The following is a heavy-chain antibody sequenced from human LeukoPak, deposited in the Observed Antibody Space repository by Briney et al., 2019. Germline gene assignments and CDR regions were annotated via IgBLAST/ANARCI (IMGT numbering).Heavy chain of an antibody. V-gene: IGHV3-7*01. CDR3: ARGGTGYSYGYVFDY. J-gene: IGHJ4*02. CDR2: IKKDGSEK. D-gene: IGHD5-18*01. CDR1: GFTFSSYW. Sequence: PGGSLRLSCAASGFTFSSYWMSWVRQAPGKGLEWVANIKKDGSEKYYVDSVKGRFTISRDSAKTSLYLQMNSLRAEDTAVYYCARGGTGYSYGYVFDYWGQGTLVTVSS.